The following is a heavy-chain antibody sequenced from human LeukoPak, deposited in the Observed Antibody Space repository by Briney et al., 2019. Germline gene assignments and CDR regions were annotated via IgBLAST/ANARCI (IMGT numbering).Heavy chain of an antibody. J-gene: IGHJ6*02. D-gene: IGHD2-2*02. Sequence: GRSLRLSCAASGFTFDDYAMHWVRQAPGKGLEWVSGISWNSGSIGYADSVKGRFTISRDNAKNSLYLQMNSLRAEDTALYYCAKEVVPAAIPYYYYGMDVWGQGTTVTVSS. CDR1: GFTFDDYA. CDR2: ISWNSGSI. V-gene: IGHV3-9*01. CDR3: AKEVVPAAIPYYYYGMDV.